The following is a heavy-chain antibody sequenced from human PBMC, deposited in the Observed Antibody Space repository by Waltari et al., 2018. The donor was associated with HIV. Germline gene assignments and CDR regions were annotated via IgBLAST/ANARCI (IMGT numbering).Heavy chain of an antibody. Sequence: QLHLQESGPGLVTPSETLSLTCTVAGGSISRSSYYWGWTRQPPGKGLELIGHIHYSGSTLHDPSLPCRVTMSVDTSKIRCFLKLRSVTAADTAVYYCACFRRGGGDPYDYWGQGTLVTVSS. CDR2: IHYSGST. CDR1: GGSISRSSYY. J-gene: IGHJ4*02. V-gene: IGHV4-39*01. CDR3: ACFRRGGGDPYDY. D-gene: IGHD4-17*01.